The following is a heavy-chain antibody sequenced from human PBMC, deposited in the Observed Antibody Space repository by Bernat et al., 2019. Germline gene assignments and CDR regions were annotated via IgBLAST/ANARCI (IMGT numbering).Heavy chain of an antibody. V-gene: IGHV6-1*01. CDR3: ARSSPGVFMITFGGVSDAFDI. D-gene: IGHD3-16*01. Sequence: QVQLQQSGPGLVKPSQTLSLTCAISGDGVSSNSAAWNWIRQSPSRGLEWLGRTYYRSKWFNDYALSVKSRVTINPDTSKNQFSLKLSSVTAADTAVYYCARSSPGVFMITFGGVSDAFDIWGQGTMVTVSS. J-gene: IGHJ3*02. CDR1: GDGVSSNSAA. CDR2: TYYRSKWFN.